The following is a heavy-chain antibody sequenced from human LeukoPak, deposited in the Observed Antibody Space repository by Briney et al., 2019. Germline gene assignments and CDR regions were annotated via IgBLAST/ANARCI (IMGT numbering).Heavy chain of an antibody. CDR1: GFTFSGSA. J-gene: IGHJ4*02. CDR2: IRSKANSYAT. Sequence: GGSLRLSCAASGFTFSGSAMHWVRQASGKGLEWVGRIRSKANSYATAYAASVKGRFTISRDDSKNTAYLQMNSLRSEDTAVYYCARAYYYDSSGSDPLGYWGQGTLVTVSS. D-gene: IGHD3-22*01. V-gene: IGHV3-73*01. CDR3: ARAYYYDSSGSDPLGY.